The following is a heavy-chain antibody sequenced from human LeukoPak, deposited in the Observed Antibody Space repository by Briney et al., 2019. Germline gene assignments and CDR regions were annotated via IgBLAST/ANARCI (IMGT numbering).Heavy chain of an antibody. CDR1: GDSVSSNSAA. J-gene: IGHJ4*01. Sequence: SQTLSLTCVIPGDSVSSNSAAWNWIRLSPSRGLEWLGRTYCRSKWNNDYAESVKGRITINPDTSKNQFSLQVNSVTPEDTAVYYCARGRGELIDYWGHGTLVTVSP. V-gene: IGHV6-1*01. CDR3: ARGRGELIDY. CDR2: TYCRSKWNN. D-gene: IGHD1-26*01.